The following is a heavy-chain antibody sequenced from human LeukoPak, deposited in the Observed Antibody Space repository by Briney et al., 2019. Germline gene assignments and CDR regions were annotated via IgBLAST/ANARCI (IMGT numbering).Heavy chain of an antibody. V-gene: IGHV3-9*01. CDR3: AKDPYAYYYDSSGYYFDY. Sequence: GGSLRLSCAASGFTFSSYGMHWVRQAPGKGLEWVSGISWNSGSIGYADSVKGRFTISRDNAKNSLYLQMNSLRAEDTALYYCAKDPYAYYYDSSGYYFDYWGQGTLVTVSS. CDR1: GFTFSSYG. CDR2: ISWNSGSI. D-gene: IGHD3-22*01. J-gene: IGHJ4*02.